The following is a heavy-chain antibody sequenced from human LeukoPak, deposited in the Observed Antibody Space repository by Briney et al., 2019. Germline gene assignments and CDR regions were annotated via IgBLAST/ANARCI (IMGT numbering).Heavy chain of an antibody. CDR3: ARMTSYSSGCYFDY. CDR1: GGSISGYY. D-gene: IGHD6-19*01. J-gene: IGHJ4*02. Sequence: SETLSLTCTVTGGSISGYYWSWIRQPPGKGLEWIGFIYYSGTTNYNPSLKNRVTVSVDTSKNQFSLMPSSVTAADTAVYYCARMTSYSSGCYFDYWGQGTLVTVSS. CDR2: IYYSGTT. V-gene: IGHV4-59*01.